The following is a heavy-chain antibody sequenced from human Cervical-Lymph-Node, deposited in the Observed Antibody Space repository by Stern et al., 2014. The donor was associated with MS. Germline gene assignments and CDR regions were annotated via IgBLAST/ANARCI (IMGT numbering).Heavy chain of an antibody. CDR1: GFSFSDYY. V-gene: IGHV3-11*01. CDR3: ARGPHYGDKRNWFDP. Sequence: VQLVESGGGLVEPGGSLRLSCEASGFSFSDYYMSWIRPAPGKGLAWLSYIGSSGSSVYYAESVKGRFTISRDNAKNSLYLQMNSLRSEDTALYYCARGPHYGDKRNWFDPWGQGILVTVSS. J-gene: IGHJ5*02. CDR2: IGSSGSSV. D-gene: IGHD4-17*01.